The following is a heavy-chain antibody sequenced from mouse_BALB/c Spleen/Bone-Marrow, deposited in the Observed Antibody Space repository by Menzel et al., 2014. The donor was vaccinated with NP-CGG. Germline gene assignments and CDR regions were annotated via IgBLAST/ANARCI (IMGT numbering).Heavy chain of an antibody. CDR3: ALYYGDVMDY. J-gene: IGHJ4*01. CDR1: GFNIKDTY. D-gene: IGHD1-1*01. V-gene: IGHV14-3*02. CDR2: IDPANANT. Sequence: VQLQQSGAELVKPGASVKLSCTASGFNIKDTYMHWVKQRPEQGLEWIGRIDPANANTKYDPKFQGKATITADTSSNTTYLHLSTLTSEDTAVYYCALYYGDVMDYWGQGTSVTVSS.